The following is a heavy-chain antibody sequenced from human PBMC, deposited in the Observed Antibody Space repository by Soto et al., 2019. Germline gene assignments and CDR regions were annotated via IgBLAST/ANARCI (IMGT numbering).Heavy chain of an antibody. D-gene: IGHD3-16*01. CDR1: GDSISGEFYY. J-gene: IGHJ5*02. CDR3: ARPQGITSISLCFAP. Sequence: SETLSLTCTVSGDSISGEFYYWGWIRQSPGKGLEWVGSIYYNGRTYYNPSLKGRVTITADKSKNQFSLRLTSVTAADTAVYYFARPQGITSISLCFAPWGPGTLVPVSS. V-gene: IGHV4-39*01. CDR2: IYYNGRT.